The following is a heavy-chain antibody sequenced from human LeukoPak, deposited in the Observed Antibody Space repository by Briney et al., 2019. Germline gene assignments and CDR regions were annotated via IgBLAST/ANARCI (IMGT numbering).Heavy chain of an antibody. J-gene: IGHJ4*02. CDR2: ISSSSSYI. CDR3: ARDRLEAVTDDDYFDY. Sequence: PGGSLRLSCAASGFTFSSYAMSWVRQAPGKGLEWVSSISSSSSYIYYADSVKGRFTISRDNAKNSLYLQMNSLRAEDTAVYYCARDRLEAVTDDDYFDYWGQGTLVTVSS. V-gene: IGHV3-21*01. CDR1: GFTFSSYA. D-gene: IGHD2-21*02.